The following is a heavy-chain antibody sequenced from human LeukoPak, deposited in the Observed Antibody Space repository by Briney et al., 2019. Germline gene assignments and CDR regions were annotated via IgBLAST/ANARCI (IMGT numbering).Heavy chain of an antibody. Sequence: GASVKVSCKASGGTFSSYAISWVRQAPGQGLEWMGGIIPIFGTANYAQKFQGRVTITADKSTSTAYMELSSLRSEDTAVYYCASGPADYCSSTSCYLGMDVWGKGTTVTVSS. V-gene: IGHV1-69*06. CDR2: IIPIFGTA. D-gene: IGHD2-2*01. CDR1: GGTFSSYA. CDR3: ASGPADYCSSTSCYLGMDV. J-gene: IGHJ6*04.